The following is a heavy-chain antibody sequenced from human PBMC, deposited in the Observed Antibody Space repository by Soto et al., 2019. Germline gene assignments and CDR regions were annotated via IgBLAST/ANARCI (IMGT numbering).Heavy chain of an antibody. CDR1: GFSFSTYG. CDR2: IWYDGSNK. D-gene: IGHD6-19*01. J-gene: IGHJ1*01. Sequence: QVQLVESGGGVVQPEGSLRLSCAASGFSFSTYGMHWVRQAPGKGLEWVAIIWYDGSNKYYADSVKGRFTVSRDNSKNTMYLQMNSLRGEDTAVYYCVSDFGHASGFYKYFNHWGQGTLVTVSS. CDR3: VSDFGHASGFYKYFNH. V-gene: IGHV3-33*01.